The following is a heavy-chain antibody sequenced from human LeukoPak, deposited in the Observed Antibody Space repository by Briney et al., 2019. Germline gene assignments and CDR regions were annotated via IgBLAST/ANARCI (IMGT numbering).Heavy chain of an antibody. D-gene: IGHD6-13*01. CDR3: ARAFGYHTSWYEGYWFDP. J-gene: IGHJ5*02. CDR1: GGSVSSGSYY. Sequence: PSETLSLTCTVSGGSVSSGSYYWTWIRQPPGKGLEWVGYIFYGGSTNYNPSLKSRVTISVDTSKNQFSLKLSSVTAADTAMYYCARAFGYHTSWYEGYWFDPWGQGTLVTVSS. CDR2: IFYGGST. V-gene: IGHV4-61*01.